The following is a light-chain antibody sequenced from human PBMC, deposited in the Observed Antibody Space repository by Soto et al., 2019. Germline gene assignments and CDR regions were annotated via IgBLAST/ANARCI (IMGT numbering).Light chain of an antibody. Sequence: NFMLTQPHSVSESPGKTVTITCTRSSGSIATNPVQWYQQRPGSSPTTVIYEDNRRPSGVPDHFSGSIDSSSNSASLTISGLKTEDEADYYCQSYNSSNVVFGGGTKVTVL. V-gene: IGLV6-57*01. CDR1: SGSIATNP. CDR2: EDN. CDR3: QSYNSSNVV. J-gene: IGLJ2*01.